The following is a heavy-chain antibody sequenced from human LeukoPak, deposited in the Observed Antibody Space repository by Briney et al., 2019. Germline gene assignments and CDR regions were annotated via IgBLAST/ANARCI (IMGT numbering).Heavy chain of an antibody. CDR3: ARGRRFLEWLLRFDP. J-gene: IGHJ5*02. CDR1: GGSISSSSYY. D-gene: IGHD3-3*01. Sequence: PSETLSLTCTVSGGSISSSSYYWGWIRQPPGKGLEWIGSIYYSGSTYYNPSLKSRVTISVDTSKNQFSLKLSSVTAADTAVYYCARGRRFLEWLLRFDPWGQGTLVTVSS. V-gene: IGHV4-39*07. CDR2: IYYSGST.